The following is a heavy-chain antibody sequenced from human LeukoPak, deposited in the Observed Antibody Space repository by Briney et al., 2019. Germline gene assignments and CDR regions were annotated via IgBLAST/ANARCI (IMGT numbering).Heavy chain of an antibody. V-gene: IGHV3-64*01. D-gene: IGHD2-15*01. J-gene: IGHJ4*02. CDR1: GFTFSNYA. Sequence: PGGSLRLSCAASGFTFSNYAMHWVRQAPGKGLESVSAISGKGGSTYYANSVRGRFTISRDNSKNTLYLQMGSLRAEDMAVYFCARKYCSGGSCYYFDYWGQGALVTVSS. CDR2: ISGKGGST. CDR3: ARKYCSGGSCYYFDY.